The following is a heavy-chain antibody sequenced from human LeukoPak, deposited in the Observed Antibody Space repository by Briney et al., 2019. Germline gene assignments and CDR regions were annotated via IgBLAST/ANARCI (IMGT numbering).Heavy chain of an antibody. V-gene: IGHV3-23*01. Sequence: GGSLRLSCAASGFTFDDYAMPWVRQAPGKGLEWVSAISGSGGSTYYADSVKGRFTISRDNSKNTLYLQMNSLRAEDTAVYYCAKLYYYDSSGPSHYWGQGTLVTVSS. CDR1: GFTFDDYA. CDR2: ISGSGGST. CDR3: AKLYYYDSSGPSHY. J-gene: IGHJ4*02. D-gene: IGHD3-22*01.